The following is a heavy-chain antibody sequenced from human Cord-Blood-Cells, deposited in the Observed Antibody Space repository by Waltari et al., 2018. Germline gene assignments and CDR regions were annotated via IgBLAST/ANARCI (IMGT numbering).Heavy chain of an antibody. CDR2: INHSGST. Sequence: QVQLQQWGAGLLKPSETLSLTCAVYGGSFSGYYWSWIRQPPGKGLEWIGEINHSGSTNYNPSLKSRVTISVDTSKNQFALKLSSVTAADTAVYYCARGRWGSPIDYGGQGTLVTVSS. CDR3: ARGRWGSPIDY. D-gene: IGHD2-21*01. J-gene: IGHJ4*02. CDR1: GGSFSGYY. V-gene: IGHV4-34*01.